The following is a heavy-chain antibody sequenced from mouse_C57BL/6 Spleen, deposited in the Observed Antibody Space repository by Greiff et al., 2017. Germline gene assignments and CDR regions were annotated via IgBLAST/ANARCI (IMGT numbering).Heavy chain of an antibody. CDR2: IYPGDGDT. D-gene: IGHD2-3*01. CDR1: GYAFSSSW. V-gene: IGHV1-82*01. J-gene: IGHJ2*01. CDR3: AKSNDGYYFDY. Sequence: VQLQQSGPELVKPGASVKISCKASGYAFSSSWMNWVKQRPGKGLEWIGRIYPGDGDTNYNGKFKGQGTLTADKSTSTAYMQLSGLTSENSAVYFCAKSNDGYYFDYWGQGTTLTVSS.